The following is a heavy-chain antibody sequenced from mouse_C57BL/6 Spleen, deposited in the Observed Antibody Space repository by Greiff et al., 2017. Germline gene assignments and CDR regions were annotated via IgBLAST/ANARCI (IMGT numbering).Heavy chain of an antibody. D-gene: IGHD2-4*01. CDR2: ISSGGSYT. CDR1: GFTFSSYG. CDR3: AVYDYDDAMDY. Sequence: EVQRVESGGDLVKPGGSLKLSCAASGFTFSSYGMSWVRQTPDKRLEWVATISSGGSYTYYPDSVKGRFTISRDNAKNTLYLQMSSLKSEDTAMYYCAVYDYDDAMDYWGQGTSVTVSS. J-gene: IGHJ4*01. V-gene: IGHV5-6*01.